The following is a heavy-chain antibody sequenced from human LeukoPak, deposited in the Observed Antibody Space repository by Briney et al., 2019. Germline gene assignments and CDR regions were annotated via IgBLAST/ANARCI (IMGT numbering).Heavy chain of an antibody. CDR3: AHEYYDFWSGFGNAFDI. J-gene: IGHJ3*02. V-gene: IGHV2-5*01. CDR1: GFSLSTSGVG. D-gene: IGHD3-3*01. Sequence: SGPTLVKPTQTLTLTCTFSGFSLSTSGVGVGWMRQPLGKALDCLTLISWYDDKRYSPSLKSRITSTNDTSKNQVVLTMTKMDPVDTATYSCAHEYYDFWSGFGNAFDIWGQGTMVTVSS. CDR2: ISWYDDK.